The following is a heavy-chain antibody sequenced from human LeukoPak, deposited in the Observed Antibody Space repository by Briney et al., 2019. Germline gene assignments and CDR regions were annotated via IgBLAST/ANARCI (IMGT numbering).Heavy chain of an antibody. V-gene: IGHV1-69*04. Sequence: SVWVSCKASGGTFSSYAISWVRQAPGQGLEWMGRIIPILGIANYAQKFQGRVTITADKSTSTAYMELSSLRSEDTAVYYCARTNWNYDPYYYYGMDVWGQRTSHTVSS. J-gene: IGHJ6*01. CDR3: ARTNWNYDPYYYYGMDV. CDR1: GGTFSSYA. CDR2: IIPILGIA. D-gene: IGHD1-7*01.